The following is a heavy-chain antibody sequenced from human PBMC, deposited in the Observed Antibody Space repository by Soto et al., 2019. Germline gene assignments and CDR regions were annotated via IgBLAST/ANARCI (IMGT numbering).Heavy chain of an antibody. D-gene: IGHD4-4*01. CDR1: GGSISSSNW. CDR2: IYHSGST. V-gene: IGHV4-4*02. Sequence: QVQLQESGPGLVKPSGTLSLTCAVSGGSISSSNWWSWVRQPPGKGLEWIGEIYHSGSTNYNPSLKCRVTISVDTSKNQFSLKLSSVTAADTAVYYCARVTRPIPASTYYYGMDVWGQGTTVTVSS. J-gene: IGHJ6*02. CDR3: ARVTRPIPASTYYYGMDV.